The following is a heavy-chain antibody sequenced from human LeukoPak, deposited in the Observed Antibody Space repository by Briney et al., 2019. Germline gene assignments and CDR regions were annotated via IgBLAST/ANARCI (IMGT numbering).Heavy chain of an antibody. Sequence: PSETLSLTCAVYGGSFSGYYWSWIRQPPGKGLEWIGEINHSGSTNYNPSLKSRVTISVNTSKNQFSLKLSSVTAADTAVYYCARANYYDSSGYSRGVFDIWGQGTMVTVSS. V-gene: IGHV4-34*01. CDR1: GGSFSGYY. CDR3: ARANYYDSSGYSRGVFDI. D-gene: IGHD3-22*01. J-gene: IGHJ3*02. CDR2: INHSGST.